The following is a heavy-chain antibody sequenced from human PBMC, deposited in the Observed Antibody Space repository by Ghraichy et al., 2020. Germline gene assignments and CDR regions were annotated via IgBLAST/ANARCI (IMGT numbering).Heavy chain of an antibody. CDR1: GGPISSYY. J-gene: IGHJ4*02. Sequence: TLSLTCTVSGGPISSYYWSWIRQPPGKGLEWIGYIYYSGSTNYNPSLKSRVTISVDTSKNQFSLKLSSVTAADTAVYYCARGPYDFWSGYYTWYFDYWGQGTLVTVSS. CDR3: ARGPYDFWSGYYTWYFDY. V-gene: IGHV4-59*01. CDR2: IYYSGST. D-gene: IGHD3-3*01.